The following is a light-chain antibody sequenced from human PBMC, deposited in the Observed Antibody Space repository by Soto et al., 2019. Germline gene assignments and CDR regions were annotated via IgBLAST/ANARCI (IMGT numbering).Light chain of an antibody. CDR3: SSYTSSSTVV. Sequence: QSALTQPASVSGSPGQSITISCTGTSSDVGGYNYVSWYQQHPGKAPKLMIYEVSNRPSGVSNRFSGSKSGNTASLTISGLQAEDEADYYCSSYTSSSTVVFGGGTTLPVL. CDR1: SSDVGGYNY. V-gene: IGLV2-14*01. CDR2: EVS. J-gene: IGLJ2*01.